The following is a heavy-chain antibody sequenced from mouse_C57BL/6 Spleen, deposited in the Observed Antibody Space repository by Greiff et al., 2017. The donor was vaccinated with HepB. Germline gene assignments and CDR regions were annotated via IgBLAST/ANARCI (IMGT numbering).Heavy chain of an antibody. CDR1: GYTFTDYY. CDR3: AILVTTVVATRRYFDV. J-gene: IGHJ1*03. D-gene: IGHD1-1*01. Sequence: EVQLQQSGPVLVKPGASVKMSCKASGYTFTDYYMNWVKQSHGKSLEWIGVINPYNGGTSYNQKFKGKATLTVDKSSSTAYMELNSLTSEDSAVYYCAILVTTVVATRRYFDVWGTGTTVTVSS. CDR2: INPYNGGT. V-gene: IGHV1-19*01.